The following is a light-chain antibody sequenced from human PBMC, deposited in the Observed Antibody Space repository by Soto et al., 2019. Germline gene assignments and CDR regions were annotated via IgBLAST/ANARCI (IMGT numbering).Light chain of an antibody. V-gene: IGKV2-28*01. Sequence: DIVMTKSPLSLPVTPGEPASISCRSSHSLLHTDLNNYLEWFLQKPGQSPQLLISMGSIRASGFPDRFSGSASGTDFTLTISRVEAEDVGAYYCMQYLQSPLTFGEGTRLEIK. J-gene: IGKJ5*01. CDR2: MGS. CDR3: MQYLQSPLT. CDR1: HSLLHTDLNNY.